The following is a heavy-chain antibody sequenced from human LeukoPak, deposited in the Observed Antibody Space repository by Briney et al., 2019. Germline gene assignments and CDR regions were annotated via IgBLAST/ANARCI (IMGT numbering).Heavy chain of an antibody. CDR3: ARALRGGSYGSFWFDP. CDR2: INPSGGST. CDR1: GYTFTSYY. D-gene: IGHD5-18*01. Sequence: ASVKVSCKASGYTFTSYYMHWVRQAPGQGLEWTGIINPSGGSTSYAQKFQGRVTMTRDTSTSTVYMELSSLRSEDTAVYYCARALRGGSYGSFWFDPWGQGTLVTVSS. J-gene: IGHJ5*02. V-gene: IGHV1-46*01.